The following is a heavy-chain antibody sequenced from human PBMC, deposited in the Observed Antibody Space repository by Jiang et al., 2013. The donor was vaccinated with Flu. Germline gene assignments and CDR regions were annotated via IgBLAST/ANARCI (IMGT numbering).Heavy chain of an antibody. CDR2: VYYSGNA. J-gene: IGHJ2*01. CDR1: GASISSSSYY. Sequence: VLLKPSETLSLTCTVSGASISSSSYYWGWIRQSPGKGLEWIGSVYYSGNAYYNPSLKGRVTTSVDTSKNQFSLKLTSVTATDTAVYYCARHDGDPGSNWWWYFDLWGRGTLVTVSS. CDR3: ARHDGDPGSNWWWYFDL. D-gene: IGHD6-13*01. V-gene: IGHV4-39*01.